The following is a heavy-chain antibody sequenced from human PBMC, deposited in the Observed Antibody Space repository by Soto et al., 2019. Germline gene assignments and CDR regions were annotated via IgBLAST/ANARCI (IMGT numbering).Heavy chain of an antibody. CDR3: ARAGSSGYDRGYWFDP. J-gene: IGHJ5*02. Sequence: QVQLQESGPGLVKPSETLSLTCTVSGGSISSYYWSWIRQPPGKGLEWIGYIYYSGSTNYNPSLKGRVTISVDTSKNQFSLKLSSVTAADTAVYYCARAGSSGYDRGYWFDPWGQGTLVTVSS. V-gene: IGHV4-59*01. CDR1: GGSISSYY. D-gene: IGHD5-12*01. CDR2: IYYSGST.